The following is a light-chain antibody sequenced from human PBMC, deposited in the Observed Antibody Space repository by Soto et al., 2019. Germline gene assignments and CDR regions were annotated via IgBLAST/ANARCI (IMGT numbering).Light chain of an antibody. V-gene: IGKV1-5*03. CDR2: KAS. CDR1: QSISSW. Sequence: DIQMTQSPSPLSASVGDRVTITCRARQSISSWFAWYQQKPGTAPKLLLYKASPLQSGDPSRFSVSGSGTEVTLAISSLQPDDSANYYCQQERDNWTCGQGPKVEIK. J-gene: IGKJ1*01. CDR3: QQERDNWT.